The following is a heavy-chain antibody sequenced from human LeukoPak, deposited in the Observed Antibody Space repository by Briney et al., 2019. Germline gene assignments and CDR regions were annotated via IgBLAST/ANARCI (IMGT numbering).Heavy chain of an antibody. CDR3: AKDYCSSTSCYDTMRSGDWYFDL. CDR1: GFTFDDYA. Sequence: PGGSLRLSCAASGFTFDDYAMHWVRQAPGKGLEWVSLISWDGGSTYYADSVKGRFTISRDNSKNSLYLQMNSLRAEDTALYYCAKDYCSSTSCYDTMRSGDWYFDLWGRGTLVTVSS. V-gene: IGHV3-43D*03. CDR2: ISWDGGST. J-gene: IGHJ2*01. D-gene: IGHD2-2*01.